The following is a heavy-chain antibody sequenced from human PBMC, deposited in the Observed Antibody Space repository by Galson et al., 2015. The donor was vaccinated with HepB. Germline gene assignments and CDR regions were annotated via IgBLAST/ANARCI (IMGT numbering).Heavy chain of an antibody. CDR2: TYHRSKWYN. CDR1: GDSVSSNSAA. V-gene: IGHV6-1*01. D-gene: IGHD2-8*01. J-gene: IGHJ6*02. Sequence: CAISGDSVSSNSAAWDWIRQSPSRGLEWLGRTYHRSKWYNDYAVSVKGRITINADTAKNQLSLQVHSVTPEDTAVYFCARGVYGPYYYPHGMDVWGQGTTVTVSS. CDR3: ARGVYGPYYYPHGMDV.